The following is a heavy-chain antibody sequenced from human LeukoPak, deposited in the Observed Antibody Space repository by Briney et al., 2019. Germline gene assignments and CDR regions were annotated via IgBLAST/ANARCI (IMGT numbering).Heavy chain of an antibody. Sequence: GGSLRLSCAASGFTSSSYSMNWVSQSPGKGLEWVSSISSSSSFIYYVDLVKGRFTISRDNAKNSLYLQMNSLRAEDTALYYCARGTWSGYGVYFDYWGQGTLVTVSS. J-gene: IGHJ4*02. CDR1: GFTSSSYS. CDR3: ARGTWSGYGVYFDY. V-gene: IGHV3-21*01. CDR2: ISSSSSFI. D-gene: IGHD3-3*01.